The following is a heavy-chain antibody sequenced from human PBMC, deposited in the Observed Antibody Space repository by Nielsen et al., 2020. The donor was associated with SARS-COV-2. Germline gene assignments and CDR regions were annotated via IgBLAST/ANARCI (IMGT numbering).Heavy chain of an antibody. V-gene: IGHV3-21*01. CDR1: GFTFSSYS. Sequence: GESLKISCAASGFTFSSYSMNWVRQAPGKGLEWVSPISSSSSYIYYADSVKGRFTISRDNAKNSLYLQMNSLRAEDTAVYYCARDLWYSSSWPYGMDVWGQGTTVTVSS. CDR2: ISSSSSYI. CDR3: ARDLWYSSSWPYGMDV. D-gene: IGHD6-13*01. J-gene: IGHJ6*02.